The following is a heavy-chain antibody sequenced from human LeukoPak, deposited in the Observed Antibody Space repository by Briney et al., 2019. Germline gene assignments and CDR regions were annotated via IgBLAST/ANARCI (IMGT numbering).Heavy chain of an antibody. CDR3: TRRMTRGVITSPFDS. CDR1: GYSFTNYW. J-gene: IGHJ4*02. V-gene: IGHV5-51*01. D-gene: IGHD3-10*01. Sequence: GASLQISCKGSGYSFTNYWIGWVRQMPGKGLELMGLIYPGDSDTTYSPSFQGQVTISADKSITTAYLQWSSLKASDTAMYYCTRRMTRGVITSPFDSWGQGTLVSVSS. CDR2: IYPGDSDT.